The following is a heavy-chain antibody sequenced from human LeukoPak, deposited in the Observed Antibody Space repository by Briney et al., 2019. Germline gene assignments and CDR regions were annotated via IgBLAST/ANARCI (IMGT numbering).Heavy chain of an antibody. CDR3: ARRTDWGINDAFDI. D-gene: IGHD7-27*01. Sequence: PSETLSLTCAVSGYSISSGYYWGWIRHPPGKGLEWIGSIYHSGSTYYNPSLKSRVTISVDTSKNQFSLKLSSVTAADTAVYYCARRTDWGINDAFDIWGQGTMVTVSS. J-gene: IGHJ3*02. CDR1: GYSISSGYY. CDR2: IYHSGST. V-gene: IGHV4-38-2*01.